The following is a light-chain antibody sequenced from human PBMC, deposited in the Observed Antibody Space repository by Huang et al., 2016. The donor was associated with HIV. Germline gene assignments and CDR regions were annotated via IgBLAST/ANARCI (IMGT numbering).Light chain of an antibody. J-gene: IGKJ4*01. V-gene: IGKV1-39*01. CDR3: QQSYSPLT. CDR1: QSISSY. Sequence: DFQMTQSPSSLSAFVGDRVTITCRARQSISSYLNWYQQKPGKAPNLLIYAASSLQSGVPSKFSGSGSGTDFTLTISSLQPEDFATYYCQQSYSPLTFGGGTKVEIK. CDR2: AAS.